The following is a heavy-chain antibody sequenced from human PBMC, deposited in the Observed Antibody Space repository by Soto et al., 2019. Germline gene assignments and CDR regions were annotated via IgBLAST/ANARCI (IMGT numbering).Heavy chain of an antibody. CDR1: GGSISSHS. V-gene: IGHV4-59*08. Sequence: QVQLQESGPGLVKPSETLSLTCTVSGGSISSHSLTWIRQPPGKGLEWIGHVSYSGSTNYNPSLTSRVTISVDTSKKQFSLKLTFVTAADTAMYYCARSYNDFWSGSYYYYMDVWGKGTTVTVSS. D-gene: IGHD3-3*01. J-gene: IGHJ6*03. CDR3: ARSYNDFWSGSYYYYMDV. CDR2: VSYSGST.